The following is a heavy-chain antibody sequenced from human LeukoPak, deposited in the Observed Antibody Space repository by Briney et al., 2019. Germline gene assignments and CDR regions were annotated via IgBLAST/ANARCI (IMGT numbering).Heavy chain of an antibody. CDR2: INSDGKTT. J-gene: IGHJ4*02. Sequence: GGSLRLSCVVSGFTFSNYWMHWVRQVPGRGLLWVAHINSDGKTTGYADSVKGRFTISRDNAKNTLYLQMSSLRAEDTAVYYCANLYGGLDYWGQGTLVTVSS. D-gene: IGHD4-23*01. CDR3: ANLYGGLDY. V-gene: IGHV3-74*01. CDR1: GFTFSNYW.